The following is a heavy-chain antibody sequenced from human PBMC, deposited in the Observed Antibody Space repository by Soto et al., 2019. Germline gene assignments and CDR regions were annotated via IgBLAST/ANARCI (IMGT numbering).Heavy chain of an antibody. CDR2: INPNSGGT. Sequence: QVQLVQSGAEVKRPGASVKVSCKASGYIFTDYYMHWVRQAPGQGLEWMGLINPNSGGTNYAQKFQDRVPVTRDTAISTTYMEVSRMTSDDTAMDDCAREGVQGSSGNSVDYWGQGTLVTVSS. CDR3: AREGVQGSSGNSVDY. V-gene: IGHV1-2*02. CDR1: GYIFTDYY. J-gene: IGHJ4*02. D-gene: IGHD2-21*02.